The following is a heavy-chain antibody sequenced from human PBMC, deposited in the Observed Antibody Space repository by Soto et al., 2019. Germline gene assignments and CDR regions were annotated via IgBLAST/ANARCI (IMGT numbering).Heavy chain of an antibody. CDR1: GFTFSDYY. CDR2: ISSSSSYT. CDR3: ARGGRYSSGWYYFDY. D-gene: IGHD6-19*01. Sequence: AGGSLRLSCAASGFTFSDYYMSWIRQAPGKGLEWVSYISSSSSYTNYADSVKGRFTISRDNAKNSLYLQMNSLRAEDTAVYYCARGGRYSSGWYYFDYWGQGTLVTVSS. V-gene: IGHV3-11*06. J-gene: IGHJ4*02.